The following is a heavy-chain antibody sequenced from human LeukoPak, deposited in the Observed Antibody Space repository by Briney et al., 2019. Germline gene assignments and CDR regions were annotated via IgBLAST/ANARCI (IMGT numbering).Heavy chain of an antibody. CDR1: GYTFTCYG. D-gene: IGHD3-3*01. Sequence: ASVKVSCKASGYTFTCYGISWVRQAPGQGLEWMGWISAYNGNTNYAQKLQGRVTMTTDTSTSTAYMELRSLRSDDTAVYYCARDRPIFGVVIIPYYYGFDVWGQGTTVTVSS. V-gene: IGHV1-18*01. J-gene: IGHJ6*02. CDR3: ARDRPIFGVVIIPYYYGFDV. CDR2: ISAYNGNT.